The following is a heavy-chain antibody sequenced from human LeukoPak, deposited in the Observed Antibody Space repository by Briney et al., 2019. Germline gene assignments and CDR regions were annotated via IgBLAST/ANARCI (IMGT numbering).Heavy chain of an antibody. CDR1: GFTFSSYA. J-gene: IGHJ4*02. CDR3: ARSLLCSGSYYKVPAGY. CDR2: INHSGST. V-gene: IGHV4-34*01. D-gene: IGHD3-10*02. Sequence: AGGSLRLSCAASGFTFSSYAMSWIRQPPGKGLEWIGEINHSGSTNYNPSLKSRVTISVDTSKNQFSLKLSSVTAADTAVYYCARSLLCSGSYYKVPAGYWGQGTLVTVSS.